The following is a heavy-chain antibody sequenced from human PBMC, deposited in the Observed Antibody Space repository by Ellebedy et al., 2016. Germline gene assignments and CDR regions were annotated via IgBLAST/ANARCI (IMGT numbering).Heavy chain of an antibody. Sequence: SVKVSCXTSGATFSNYAISWVRQAPGQGPEWMGAIIPVFRTPNYAQKFQGRVTITADESTSTAYMELSSLTSEDTAVYYCTWGGSHYDAFDVWGQGTMVTVSS. V-gene: IGHV1-69*13. D-gene: IGHD1-26*01. CDR3: TWGGSHYDAFDV. CDR1: GATFSNYA. J-gene: IGHJ3*01. CDR2: IIPVFRTP.